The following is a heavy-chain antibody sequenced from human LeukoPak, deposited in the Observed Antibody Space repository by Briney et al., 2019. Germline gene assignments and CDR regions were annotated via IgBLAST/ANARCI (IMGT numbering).Heavy chain of an antibody. CDR1: GGSFSGYY. J-gene: IGHJ4*02. D-gene: IGHD3-16*01. CDR2: INHSGST. Sequence: SETLSLTCAVYGGSFSGYYWSWIRQPPGKGLEWIGEINHSGSTNYNPSLKSRVTISVDTSKNQFSLKLSSVTAADTAVYYCARVRWGSSHFDYWGQGTLVTVSS. CDR3: ARVRWGSSHFDY. V-gene: IGHV4-34*01.